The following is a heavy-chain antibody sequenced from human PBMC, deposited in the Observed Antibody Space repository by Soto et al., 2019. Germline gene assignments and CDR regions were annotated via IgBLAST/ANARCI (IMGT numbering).Heavy chain of an antibody. CDR3: ERVGY. Sequence: PGGSLTLSSEASGFTFSRVIMNWVRQVPGKGLEWVASISSGSSDTWYADSVKGRFIISRDNAQNSLFLQMNTLRPEDTAMYYCERVGYWGEVPPVT. CDR2: ISSGSSDT. V-gene: IGHV3-21*01. J-gene: IGHJ4*02. CDR1: GFTFSRVI.